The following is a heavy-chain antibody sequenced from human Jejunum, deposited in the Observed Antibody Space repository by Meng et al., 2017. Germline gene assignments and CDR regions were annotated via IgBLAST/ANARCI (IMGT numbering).Heavy chain of an antibody. D-gene: IGHD2-15*01. J-gene: IGHJ4*02. Sequence: QLQLQEPGPGLVRPSGTPIPTCPPSGDSISSNNRWAWVRQPPGRGLEWCGEIYHSGDTNYNPSLTSPVTISVDKSKNQFTLRLNSVTAADTAIYYCARDWGCRDGYCFSGLLEFWGQGILVTVSS. V-gene: IGHV4-4*02. CDR3: ARDWGCRDGYCFSGLLEF. CDR1: GDSISSNNR. CDR2: IYHSGDT.